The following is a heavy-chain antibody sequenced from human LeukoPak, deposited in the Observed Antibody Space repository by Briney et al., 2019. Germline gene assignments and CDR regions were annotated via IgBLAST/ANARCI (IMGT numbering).Heavy chain of an antibody. J-gene: IGHJ4*02. Sequence: GGSLRLSCAASGFTLSSYAMSWVRRAPGKGLEWVSAISGSGGSTYYADSVKGRFTISRDNSRNTLYLQMNSLRAEDTAVYYCAKALAGIVSGNDYWGQGTLVTVSS. CDR3: AKALAGIVSGNDY. CDR2: ISGSGGST. V-gene: IGHV3-23*01. D-gene: IGHD4-23*01. CDR1: GFTLSSYA.